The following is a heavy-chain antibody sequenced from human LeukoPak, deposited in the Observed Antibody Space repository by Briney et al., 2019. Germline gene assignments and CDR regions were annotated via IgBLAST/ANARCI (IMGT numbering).Heavy chain of an antibody. CDR2: IKQDGSEK. Sequence: PGGSLRLSCAASGFTFSSYWMSWVRQAPGKGREWVANIKQDGSEKYYVDSVKGRFTISRDNAKNPLYLQMNSLRAEDTAVYYCARDRGRDGYNLWGQGTLVTVSS. J-gene: IGHJ4*02. D-gene: IGHD5-24*01. V-gene: IGHV3-7*03. CDR3: ARDRGRDGYNL. CDR1: GFTFSSYW.